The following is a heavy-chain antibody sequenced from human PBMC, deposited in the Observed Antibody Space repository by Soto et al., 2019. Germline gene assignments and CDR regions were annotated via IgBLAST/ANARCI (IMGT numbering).Heavy chain of an antibody. CDR2: IYYSGST. CDR1: GGSLGSSSYY. CDR3: ASIAAPGTTHFDF. D-gene: IGHD6-13*01. V-gene: IGHV4-39*01. Sequence: PSETLSLTCTVSGGSLGSSSYYWGWIRQSPGKGLEWIGNIYYSGSTFYNPSLKSRVTISVDTSKNQFYLHLSSVTAADTAIFYCASIAAPGTTHFDFWGQGILVTVSS. J-gene: IGHJ4*02.